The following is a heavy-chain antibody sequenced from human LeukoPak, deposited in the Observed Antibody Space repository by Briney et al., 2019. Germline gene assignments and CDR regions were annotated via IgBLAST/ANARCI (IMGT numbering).Heavy chain of an antibody. V-gene: IGHV6-1*01. CDR1: GDSVSSNSAA. D-gene: IGHD2-15*01. Sequence: SQTLSLTCAISGDSVSSNSAAWNWIRQSPSRGLEWLGRTYYRSKWYNDYAVSVKSRITINPDTSKNQFSLQLNSVTPEDTAVYYCARGHARYCSGGSCFDYWGQGTLVTVSP. J-gene: IGHJ4*02. CDR2: TYYRSKWYN. CDR3: ARGHARYCSGGSCFDY.